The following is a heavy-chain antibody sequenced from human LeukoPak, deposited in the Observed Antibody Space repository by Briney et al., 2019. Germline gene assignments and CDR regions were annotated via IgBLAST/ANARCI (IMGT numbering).Heavy chain of an antibody. V-gene: IGHV1-69*13. CDR1: GGTFSSYA. CDR2: IIHIFGTA. CDR3: ARASGSHDAFDI. D-gene: IGHD1-26*01. J-gene: IGHJ3*02. Sequence: SVKVSCKASGGTFSSYAISWVRQAPGQGLEWMGGIIHIFGTANYAQKFQGRVTITADESTSTAYMELSSLRSEDTAVYYCARASGSHDAFDIWGQGTMVTVSS.